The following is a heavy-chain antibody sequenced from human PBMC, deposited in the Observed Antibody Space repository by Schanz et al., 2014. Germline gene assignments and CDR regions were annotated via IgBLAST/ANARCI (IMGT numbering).Heavy chain of an antibody. CDR3: AIIGVMVAVAGTRADY. Sequence: VQLVESGGGLVKPGGSLRLSCAASGFTFSSYGMHWVRQAPGKGLEWVAVISYDGRNKYYADSVKGRFTISRDNSKNTLYLQMNSLRAEDTAVYYCAIIGVMVAVAGTRADYWGQGTLVTVSS. CDR1: GFTFSSYG. J-gene: IGHJ4*02. V-gene: IGHV3-30*03. D-gene: IGHD6-19*01. CDR2: ISYDGRNK.